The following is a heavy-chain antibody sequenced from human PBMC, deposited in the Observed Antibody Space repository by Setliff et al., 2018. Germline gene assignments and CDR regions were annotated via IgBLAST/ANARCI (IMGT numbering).Heavy chain of an antibody. Sequence: ASVKVSCKASGYIFTDYYMHWVRQAPGQELGWMGRINPNSGGTNYAQEFQGRVTMTRDTSISTAHTELSSLRSEDTATYYCARDLNRWFGEFAFDIWGQGTMVTVSS. V-gene: IGHV1-2*06. D-gene: IGHD3-10*01. CDR1: GYIFTDYY. J-gene: IGHJ3*02. CDR2: INPNSGGT. CDR3: ARDLNRWFGEFAFDI.